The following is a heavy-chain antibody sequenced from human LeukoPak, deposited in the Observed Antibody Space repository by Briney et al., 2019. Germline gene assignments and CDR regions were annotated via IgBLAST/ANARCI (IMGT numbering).Heavy chain of an antibody. V-gene: IGHV4-59*01. CDR2: IYYSGST. CDR1: GGSISSYY. D-gene: IGHD6-13*01. CDR3: ARARTGSWAYDY. Sequence: SETLSLTCTVSGGSISSYYWSWIRQPPGKGLEWIGDIYYSGSTNYNPSLKSRVTISVDTSKNQFSLKLSSVTAADTAVYYCARARTGSWAYDYWGQGTLVTVSS. J-gene: IGHJ4*02.